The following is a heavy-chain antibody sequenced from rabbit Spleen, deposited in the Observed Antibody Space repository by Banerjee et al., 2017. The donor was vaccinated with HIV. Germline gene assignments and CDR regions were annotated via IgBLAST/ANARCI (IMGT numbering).Heavy chain of an antibody. CDR1: GVSFSGDSY. CDR2: IDTGSSGST. J-gene: IGHJ4*01. CDR3: ARDGRSTSAWSFNL. Sequence: QEQLEESGGDLVKPGASLTLTCIASGVSFSGDSYMCWVRQAPGKGLEWIACIDTGSSGSTYYASWAKGRFTISKTSSTTVTLQMTSLTAADTATYFCARDGRSTSAWSFNLWGQGTLVTVS. D-gene: IGHD1-1*01. V-gene: IGHV1S45*01.